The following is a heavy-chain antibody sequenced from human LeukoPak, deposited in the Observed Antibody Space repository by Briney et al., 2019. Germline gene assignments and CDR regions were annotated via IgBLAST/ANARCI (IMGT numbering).Heavy chain of an antibody. J-gene: IGHJ6*02. V-gene: IGHV3-30*18. CDR2: ISYDGSNK. CDR3: AKDLGGSSWGMDV. Sequence: GGSLRLSCAASGFTFSSYGMHWVRQAPGKGLEWVAVISYDGSNKYYADSVKGRFTISRDNSKNTLYLQMNSLRAEDTAVYYCAKDLGGSSWGMDVWGQGTTVTVSS. D-gene: IGHD1-26*01. CDR1: GFTFSSYG.